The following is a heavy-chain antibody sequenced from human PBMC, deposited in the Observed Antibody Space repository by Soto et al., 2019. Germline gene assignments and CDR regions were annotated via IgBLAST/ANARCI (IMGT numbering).Heavy chain of an antibody. CDR3: AREVYYDCGSGFNTHPYYFDD. CDR1: GFTFSRHT. V-gene: IGHV3-30-3*01. D-gene: IGHD3-3*01. J-gene: IGHJ4*02. CDR2: ISDDGSNT. Sequence: QVQLVESGGGVVQPGRSLRLSCAASGFTFSRHTMHWVRQAPGKGLEWVAAISDDGSNTYYADSVKGRFTISRDNSKNTLYLQMNSLSTEDTAVHYCAREVYYDCGSGFNTHPYYFDDWGQGTLVTVSS.